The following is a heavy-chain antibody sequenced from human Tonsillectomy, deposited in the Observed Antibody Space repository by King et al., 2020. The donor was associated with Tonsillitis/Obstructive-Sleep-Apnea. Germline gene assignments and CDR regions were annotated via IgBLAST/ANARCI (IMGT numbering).Heavy chain of an antibody. V-gene: IGHV4-39*01. J-gene: IGHJ4*02. Sequence: LQLQESGPGLVKPSETLSLTCTVSGGSISSSSYYWGWIRQPPGKGLEWIGSIYYSGSTYYNPSLKSRVTISVDTSKNQFSLKLSSVTAADTAVYYCARHPAYCSGGSCSPRHFDYWGQGTLVTVSS. CDR1: GGSISSSSYY. D-gene: IGHD2-15*01. CDR2: IYYSGST. CDR3: ARHPAYCSGGSCSPRHFDY.